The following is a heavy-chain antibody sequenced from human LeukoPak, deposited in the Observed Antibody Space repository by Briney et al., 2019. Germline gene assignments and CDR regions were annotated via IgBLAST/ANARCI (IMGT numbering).Heavy chain of an antibody. CDR3: AKGGGSSRWWWEGSDY. Sequence: GGSLRLSGAASGFTFSSYAMSWVRQAPGKGLEWVSAISGSGGSTYYADSVKGRFTISRNNSKNTLYLQMNSLRAEDTAVYYCAKGGGSSRWWWEGSDYWGQGTLVTVSS. J-gene: IGHJ4*02. D-gene: IGHD6-19*01. CDR2: ISGSGGST. V-gene: IGHV3-23*01. CDR1: GFTFSSYA.